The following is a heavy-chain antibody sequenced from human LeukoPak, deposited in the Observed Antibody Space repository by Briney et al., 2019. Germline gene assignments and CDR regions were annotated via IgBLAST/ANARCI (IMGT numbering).Heavy chain of an antibody. D-gene: IGHD2-2*01. CDR2: IYPGDSDT. V-gene: IGHV5-51*01. Sequence: GESLKISCTTSGYSFTSYWIGWVRQMPGKGLEWMGIIYPGDSDTKYSPSFQGQVTISADNSINTAYLQWSSLKASDTAMYYCARGIGYCSSTSCSFDYWGQGTLVTVP. CDR1: GYSFTSYW. J-gene: IGHJ4*02. CDR3: ARGIGYCSSTSCSFDY.